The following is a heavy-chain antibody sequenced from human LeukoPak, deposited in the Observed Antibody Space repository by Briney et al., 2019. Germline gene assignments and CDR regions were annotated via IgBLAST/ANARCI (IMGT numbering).Heavy chain of an antibody. CDR1: GGSISSYY. V-gene: IGHV4-59*08. CDR3: ARLHYGGNYGYYYYYMDV. Sequence: PSETLSLTCTVSGGSISSYYWSWIRQPPGKGLEWIGYIHFSGSTYYNPSLKSRVTISVDTSKNQFSLKLSSVTAADTAVYYCARLHYGGNYGYYYYYMDVWGKGTTVTISS. D-gene: IGHD4-23*01. J-gene: IGHJ6*03. CDR2: IHFSGST.